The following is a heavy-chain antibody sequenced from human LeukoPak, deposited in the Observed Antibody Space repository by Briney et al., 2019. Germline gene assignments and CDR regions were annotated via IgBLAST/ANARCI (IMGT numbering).Heavy chain of an antibody. CDR3: ASPTLWFGEFTKDY. D-gene: IGHD3-10*01. J-gene: IGHJ4*02. CDR2: IYYSGST. Sequence: PSETLSLTCTVSGGSISSSSYYWGWIRQPPGKGLEWIGSIYYSGSTYYNPSLKSRVTISVDTSKNQFSLKLSSVTAADTGVYYCASPTLWFGEFTKDYWGQGTLVTVSS. CDR1: GGSISSSSYY. V-gene: IGHV4-39*01.